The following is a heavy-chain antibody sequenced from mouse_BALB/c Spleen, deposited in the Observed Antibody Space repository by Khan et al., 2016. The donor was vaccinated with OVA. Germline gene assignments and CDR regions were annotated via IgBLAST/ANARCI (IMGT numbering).Heavy chain of an antibody. CDR3: ARGYYYFDY. CDR1: AFAFSYYD. D-gene: IGHD2-3*01. CDR2: ISSGGGGT. Sequence: EVELVESGEGLVKPGGSLKLSCAASAFAFSYYDMSWVRQTPERRLEWVAYISSGGGGTSYPDAVKGRFTISRDNAKNTLYLQMSSLKSEDTAIYYCARGYYYFDYWGQGTTLTVSS. J-gene: IGHJ2*01. V-gene: IGHV5-12-1*01.